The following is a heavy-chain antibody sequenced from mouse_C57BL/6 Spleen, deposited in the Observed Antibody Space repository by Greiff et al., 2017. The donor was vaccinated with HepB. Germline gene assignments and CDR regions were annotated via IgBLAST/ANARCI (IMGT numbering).Heavy chain of an antibody. J-gene: IGHJ3*01. CDR1: GYTFTSYW. D-gene: IGHD1-1*01. CDR3: ARYGGGGPFAY. V-gene: IGHV1-55*01. CDR2: IYPGSGST. Sequence: VQLQQPGAELVTPGASVKMSCKASGYTFTSYWITWVKQRPGQGLEWIGDIYPGSGSTNYNEKFKSKATLTVDTSSSTAYMQSSSLTSEDSSVYYCARYGGGGPFAYWGQGTLVTVSA.